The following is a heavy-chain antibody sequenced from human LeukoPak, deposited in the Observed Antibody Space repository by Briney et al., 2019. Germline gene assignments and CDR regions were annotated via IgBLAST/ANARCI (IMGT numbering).Heavy chain of an antibody. CDR2: IKQDGSEK. CDR1: GFTFSSYW. D-gene: IGHD6-13*01. Sequence: PGGSLRLSCAASGFTFSSYWMSWVRQAPGKGLEWVANIKQDGSEKYYVDSVKGRFTISRDNAKNSLYLQMNSLRAEDTAVYYCARVDPYSSSWYYFDYWGQGTLVTVSS. V-gene: IGHV3-7*01. CDR3: ARVDPYSSSWYYFDY. J-gene: IGHJ4*02.